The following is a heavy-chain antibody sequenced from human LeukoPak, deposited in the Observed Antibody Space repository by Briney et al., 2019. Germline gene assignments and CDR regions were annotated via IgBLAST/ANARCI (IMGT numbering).Heavy chain of an antibody. V-gene: IGHV1-2*02. Sequence: ASVKVSCKPSGHTFTAYYMHWVRQAPGQGLEWLGWINPNSGVTNYAQKFQGRVTMTRDTSVSTAYMEVSSLRSDDTAVYYCARERRSGFNFDYWGQGTLVTVSS. CDR2: INPNSGVT. CDR1: GHTFTAYY. J-gene: IGHJ4*02. CDR3: ARERRSGFNFDY. D-gene: IGHD3-22*01.